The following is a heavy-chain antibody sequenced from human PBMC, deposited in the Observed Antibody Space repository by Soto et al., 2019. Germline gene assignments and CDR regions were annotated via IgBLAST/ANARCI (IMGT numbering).Heavy chain of an antibody. CDR1: GFTFYNYA. Sequence: EVQLLESGGGLVQPGGSLRLSCAASGFTFYNYAMSWVRQVPGKGLEWGSAINCRGDSTYYVDSMKGRFTVSRDNSEKTLALQMIRRRAEDTAVYYCAKVREGSSGYYLDYWGQGTLVTVSS. V-gene: IGHV3-23*01. CDR2: INCRGDST. J-gene: IGHJ4*02. CDR3: AKVREGSSGYYLDY. D-gene: IGHD6-13*01.